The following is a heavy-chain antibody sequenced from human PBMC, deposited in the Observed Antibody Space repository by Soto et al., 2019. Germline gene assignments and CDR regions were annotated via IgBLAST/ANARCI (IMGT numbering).Heavy chain of an antibody. D-gene: IGHD4-17*01. CDR3: ASRYGDYAHYFDY. J-gene: IGHJ4*02. V-gene: IGHV3-53*01. Sequence: PVGSLRLSCAASGFTVSSNYMSWVRQAPGKGLEWVSVIYSGGSTYYADSVKGRFTISRDNSKNTLYLQMNSLRAEDTAVYYCASRYGDYAHYFDYWGQGTLVTVSS. CDR2: IYSGGST. CDR1: GFTVSSNY.